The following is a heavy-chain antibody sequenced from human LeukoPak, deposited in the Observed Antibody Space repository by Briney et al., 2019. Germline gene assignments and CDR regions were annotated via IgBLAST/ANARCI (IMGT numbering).Heavy chain of an antibody. Sequence: ASVKVSCKASGYTFTSYDINWVRQATGQGLEWMGWMNPNSGNTGYAQKFQGRVTITRNTSISTAYMELRSLRSDDTAVYYCARDSSGWYRWFDPWGQGTLVTVSS. CDR1: GYTFTSYD. CDR3: ARDSSGWYRWFDP. CDR2: MNPNSGNT. J-gene: IGHJ5*02. D-gene: IGHD6-19*01. V-gene: IGHV1-8*03.